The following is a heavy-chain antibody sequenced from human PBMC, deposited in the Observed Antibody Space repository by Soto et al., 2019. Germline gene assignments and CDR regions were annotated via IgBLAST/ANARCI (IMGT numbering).Heavy chain of an antibody. D-gene: IGHD1-26*01. CDR1: GFTVSSNY. CDR3: AKDGSQTISGSYLSS. CDR2: IYSGDST. J-gene: IGHJ5*02. Sequence: GGSLRLSCAASGFTVSSNYMSWVRQAPGKGLEWVSVIYSGDSTYYADSVKGRFTISRDNSKNTLYLQMNSLRAEDTAVYYCAKDGSQTISGSYLSSWGQASLVTVSS. V-gene: IGHV3-66*01.